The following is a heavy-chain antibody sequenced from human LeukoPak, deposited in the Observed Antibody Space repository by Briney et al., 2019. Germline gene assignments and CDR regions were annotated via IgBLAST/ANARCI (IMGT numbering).Heavy chain of an antibody. Sequence: PGGSLRLSCAASGFTFSGFWMHWVRQAPGKGLVWVSCISFDGSDATYADSVKGRFTISRDNAKNTLHLQMDSLTVEDTAVYYCAPNVGYSYGYSFDYWGQGTLVTVSS. D-gene: IGHD5-18*01. V-gene: IGHV3-74*01. J-gene: IGHJ4*02. CDR1: GFTFSGFW. CDR2: ISFDGSDA. CDR3: APNVGYSYGYSFDY.